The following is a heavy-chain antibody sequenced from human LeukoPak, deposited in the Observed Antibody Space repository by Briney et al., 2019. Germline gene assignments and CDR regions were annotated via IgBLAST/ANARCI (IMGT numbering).Heavy chain of an antibody. CDR1: GFTFSSYE. D-gene: IGHD3-3*01. Sequence: GGSLRLSCAASGFTFSSYEMNWVRQAPGKGLEWVSYISSSGSTIHYADSVKGRFTISRDNSKNTLYLQMNSLRAEDTAVYYCARAGIGNKSGYYRYYYYMDVWGKGTTVTVSS. J-gene: IGHJ6*03. CDR3: ARAGIGNKSGYYRYYYYMDV. V-gene: IGHV3-48*03. CDR2: ISSSGSTI.